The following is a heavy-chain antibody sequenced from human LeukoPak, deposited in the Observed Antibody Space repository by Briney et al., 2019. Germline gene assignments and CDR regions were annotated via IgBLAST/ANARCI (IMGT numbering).Heavy chain of an antibody. V-gene: IGHV3-7*05. CDR3: ARGPLRTDVY. J-gene: IGHJ4*02. CDR2: INQDGSEK. Sequence: GGSLRLSCAASGFTFSNYWMNWVRQAPGKGLEWVANINQDGSEKYYVDSVKGRFTISRDNAKNSLYLQMNSLRAEDTAVYYCARGPLRTDVYWGQGTLITVSS. CDR1: GFTFSNYW. D-gene: IGHD2-8*01.